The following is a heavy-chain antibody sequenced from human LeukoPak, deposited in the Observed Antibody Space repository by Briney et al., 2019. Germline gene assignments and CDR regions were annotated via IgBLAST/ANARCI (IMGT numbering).Heavy chain of an antibody. CDR1: GGTFSSYA. V-gene: IGHV1-69*05. Sequence: EASVKVSCKASGGTFSSYAISWVRQAPGQGLEWMGGIIPIFGTANYAQKFQGRVTITRDTSASTAYMELSSLRSEDTAVYYCARYCSSTSCYDAFDIWGQGTMVTVSS. D-gene: IGHD2-2*01. CDR2: IIPIFGTA. CDR3: ARYCSSTSCYDAFDI. J-gene: IGHJ3*02.